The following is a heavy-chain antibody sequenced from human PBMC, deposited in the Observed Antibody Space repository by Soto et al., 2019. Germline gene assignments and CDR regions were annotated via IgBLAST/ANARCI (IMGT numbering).Heavy chain of an antibody. CDR2: INHSGST. D-gene: IGHD3-10*01. V-gene: IGHV4-34*01. CDR1: GGSFSGYY. J-gene: IGHJ5*02. CDR3: ATCGSSGYYGSGSYSWLDP. Sequence: QVQLQQWGAGLLKPSETLSLTCAVYGGSFSGYYWSWIRQPPGKGLEWIGEINHSGSTNYNPTLKSRVTISVDTSKHQFSRKLSSVTAADTAVYYCATCGSSGYYGSGSYSWLDPWGQGTLVTVSS.